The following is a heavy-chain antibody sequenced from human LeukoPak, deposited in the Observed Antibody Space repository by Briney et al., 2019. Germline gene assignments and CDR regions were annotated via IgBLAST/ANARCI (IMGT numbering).Heavy chain of an antibody. J-gene: IGHJ4*02. CDR3: AKLMGSLDAWGSFRFSFDS. V-gene: IGHV3-23*01. D-gene: IGHD3-16*02. CDR2: ISGSGGSL. Sequence: GGSLRLSCAASGFTFSSYAMSWVRLAPGKGLDWVSTISGSGGSLYYADSVRGRFTISRDNSKNTLYLQMNSLRAEDTAVYYCAKLMGSLDAWGSFRFSFDSWGQGTLVAVSS. CDR1: GFTFSSYA.